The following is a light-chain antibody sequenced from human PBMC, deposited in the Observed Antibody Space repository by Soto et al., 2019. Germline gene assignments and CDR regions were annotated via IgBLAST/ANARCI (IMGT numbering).Light chain of an antibody. J-gene: IGLJ2*01. CDR3: CSYAGSYILV. CDR1: SSDVGGYNY. CDR2: DVS. Sequence: QSALTQSRSVSGSPRQSVTISCTGTSSDVGGYNYVSWYQQYPGKAPKLMIYDVSKRPSGVPDRFSGSKSGNTASLTISGLQAEDEADYYCCSYAGSYILVFGGGTKLTVL. V-gene: IGLV2-11*01.